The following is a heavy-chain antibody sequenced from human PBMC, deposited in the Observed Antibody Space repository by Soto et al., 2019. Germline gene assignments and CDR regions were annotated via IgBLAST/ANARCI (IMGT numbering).Heavy chain of an antibody. CDR2: IYSGGST. CDR1: GLTVSSNY. J-gene: IGHJ4*02. V-gene: IGHV3-66*01. Sequence: EVQLVESGGGLVQPEGSLRLSCAASGLTVSSNYMSWVRQAPGKGLEWVSVIYSGGSTYYADSVKGRFTISRDNSKNTLYLQMNSLRAEDTAVYYCARDFYYYGSGTMGGYFDYWGQGTLVTVSS. D-gene: IGHD3-10*01. CDR3: ARDFYYYGSGTMGGYFDY.